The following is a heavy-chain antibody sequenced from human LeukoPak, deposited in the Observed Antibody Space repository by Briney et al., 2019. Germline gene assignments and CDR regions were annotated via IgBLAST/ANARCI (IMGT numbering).Heavy chain of an antibody. V-gene: IGHV4-34*01. CDR3: AREGYSSSWYYLDY. D-gene: IGHD6-13*01. CDR1: GGSFSDYY. CDR2: INHSGST. Sequence: SETLSLTCAVNGGSFSDYYWSWIRQPPGKGLEWIGEINHSGSTNYNSSLKSRVTISVDTSKNQFSLKLSSVTAADTAVYYCAREGYSSSWYYLDYWGQGTLVTVSS. J-gene: IGHJ4*02.